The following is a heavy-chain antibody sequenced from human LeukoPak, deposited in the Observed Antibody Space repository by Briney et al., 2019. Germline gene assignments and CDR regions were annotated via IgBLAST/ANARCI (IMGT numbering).Heavy chain of an antibody. CDR2: INHSGST. D-gene: IGHD6-19*01. CDR1: GGSFSGYY. CDR3: ARETPLIAVAGTFDY. V-gene: IGHV4-34*01. Sequence: PSETLSLTCAVYGGSFSGYYWSWIRQPPGKGLEWIGEINHSGSTNYNPSLKSRVTISVDTSKNQFFLKLSSVTAADTAVYYCARETPLIAVAGTFDYWGQGTLVTVSS. J-gene: IGHJ4*02.